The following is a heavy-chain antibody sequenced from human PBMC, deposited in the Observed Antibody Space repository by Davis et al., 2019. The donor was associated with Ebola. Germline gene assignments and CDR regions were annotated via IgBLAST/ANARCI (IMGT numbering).Heavy chain of an antibody. Sequence: GESLKISCAASGFTFSDYYMSWVRQAPGKGLEWVSVIYSGGSTYYADSVKGRFTISRDNAKNSLYLQMNSLRAEDTAVYYCARGYSSLGFDYWGQGTLVTVSS. CDR1: GFTFSDYY. J-gene: IGHJ4*02. D-gene: IGHD6-13*01. V-gene: IGHV3-66*01. CDR2: IYSGGST. CDR3: ARGYSSLGFDY.